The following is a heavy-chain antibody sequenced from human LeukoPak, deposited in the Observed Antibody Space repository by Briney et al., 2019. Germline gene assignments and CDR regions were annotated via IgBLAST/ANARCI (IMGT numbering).Heavy chain of an antibody. CDR1: GFSLSTNTMG. D-gene: IGHD1/OR15-1a*01. V-gene: IGHV2-5*01. J-gene: IGHJ4*02. CDR3: SRTQQGHLPFDY. Sequence: SGPTLVNPTQTLTLTCTFSGFSLSTNTMGVAWIRQPPGAALECLAFIFWNDDKAYSPSLRNRLTITKDTSKNQVVLTMTNMDPVDTTTYYCSRTQQGHLPFDYWGQGVLVTVSS. CDR2: IFWNDDK.